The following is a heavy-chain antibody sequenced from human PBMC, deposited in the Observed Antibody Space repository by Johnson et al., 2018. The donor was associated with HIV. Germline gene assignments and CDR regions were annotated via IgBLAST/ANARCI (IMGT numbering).Heavy chain of an antibody. CDR2: IKHDGSEK. Sequence: EVQLVESGGGFVKPGGSLRLSCAASGFTFSDYYMNWVRQAPGKVLEWVANIKHDGSEKYYVDSVKGRFTISRDNAKNSLYLQMNSLRAEDTALYYCARGFSSGYNDAFDIWGQGTMVTVSS. J-gene: IGHJ3*02. D-gene: IGHD3-22*01. V-gene: IGHV3-7*03. CDR1: GFTFSDYY. CDR3: ARGFSSGYNDAFDI.